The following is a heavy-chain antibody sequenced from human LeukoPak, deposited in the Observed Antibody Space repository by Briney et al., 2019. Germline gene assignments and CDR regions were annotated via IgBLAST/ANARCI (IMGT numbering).Heavy chain of an antibody. V-gene: IGHV1-2*02. CDR2: IDPKSGGT. J-gene: IGHJ6*03. CDR1: GYTFTGYY. Sequence: ASVKVSCKAYGYTFTGYYMHWVRQAPGQGLEWMGWIDPKSGGTNYAQKFQGRVTMTRDTSISTAYMELSRLRSDDTAVYYCARNDILTGYSSDYYYYYMDVWGKGTTVTVSS. CDR3: ARNDILTGYSSDYYYYYMDV. D-gene: IGHD3-9*01.